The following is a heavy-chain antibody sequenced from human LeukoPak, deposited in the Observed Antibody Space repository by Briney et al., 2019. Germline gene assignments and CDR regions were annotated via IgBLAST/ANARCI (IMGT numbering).Heavy chain of an antibody. J-gene: IGHJ6*02. Sequence: ASVKVSCKASGYTFTSYDINWVRQATGQGLEWMGWMNPNSGNTGYAQKFQGRVTMTRNTSISTAYMELSSLRSEDTAVYYCARAPGLYCSGGSCYSDYYYYGMDVWGQGTTVTVSS. V-gene: IGHV1-8*01. CDR1: GYTFTSYD. CDR3: ARAPGLYCSGGSCYSDYYYYGMDV. D-gene: IGHD2-15*01. CDR2: MNPNSGNT.